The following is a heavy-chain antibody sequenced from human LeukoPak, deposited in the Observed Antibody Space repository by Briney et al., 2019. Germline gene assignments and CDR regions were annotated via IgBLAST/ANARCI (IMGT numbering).Heavy chain of an antibody. V-gene: IGHV3-9*01. CDR2: ISWNSGSI. D-gene: IGHD4-17*01. CDR1: GFTFDDYA. CDR3: AKTEYGDYSAAFDI. J-gene: IGHJ3*02. Sequence: GRSLRLSCAASGFTFDDYAMHWVRQAPGKGLEWVSGISWNSGSIGYADSVKGRFTISRENAKNSLYLQMNSLRAEDTALYYCAKTEYGDYSAAFDIWGQGTMVTVSS.